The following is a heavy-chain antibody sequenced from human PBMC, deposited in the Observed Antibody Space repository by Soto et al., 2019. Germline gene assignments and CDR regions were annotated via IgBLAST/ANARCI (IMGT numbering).Heavy chain of an antibody. J-gene: IGHJ4*02. CDR2: IYLTGGT. V-gene: IGHV4-61*01. CDR1: GASVRSGSYY. CDR3: ARVRGWYGSGSSSLIFDF. D-gene: IGHD3-10*01. Sequence: QVQLQESGPTLVRPSETLSLTCGVSGASVRSGSYYWTWIRQPVGKPLEWLGHIYLTGGTHYNPSLTSRLTISIDTSRSQFSLRLRAATAADTAVYYCARVRGWYGSGSSSLIFDFWGQGVLVTVSS.